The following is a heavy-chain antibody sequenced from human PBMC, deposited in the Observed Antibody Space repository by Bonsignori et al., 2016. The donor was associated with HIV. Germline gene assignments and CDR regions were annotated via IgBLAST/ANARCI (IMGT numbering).Heavy chain of an antibody. CDR3: ARARFSSSSFDC. V-gene: IGHV3-74*01. D-gene: IGHD6-6*01. J-gene: IGHJ4*02. CDR1: GFTFTNYW. Sequence: GGSLRLSCAASGFTFTNYWMHWVRQVPGKGLVWVSRINSDGTTTSYADSVKGRFTISRDNAKNTLYLQMNSLRAEDTALYYCARARFSSSSFDCWGPGNPGHRLL. CDR2: INSDGTTT.